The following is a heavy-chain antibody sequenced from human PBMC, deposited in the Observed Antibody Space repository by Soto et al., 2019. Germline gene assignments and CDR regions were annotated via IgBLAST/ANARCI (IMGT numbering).Heavy chain of an antibody. CDR3: ARGGYSRSWYSAGY. CDR1: GFTFSSYA. Sequence: QVQLVESGGGVVQPGRSLRLSCAASGFTFSSYAMHWVRQAPGKGLEWVAVISYDGSNKYYADSVKGRFTISRDNSKYTLYLQMNSLRAEDTAVYYCARGGYSRSWYSAGYWGQGTLVTVSS. D-gene: IGHD6-13*01. CDR2: ISYDGSNK. J-gene: IGHJ4*02. V-gene: IGHV3-30-3*01.